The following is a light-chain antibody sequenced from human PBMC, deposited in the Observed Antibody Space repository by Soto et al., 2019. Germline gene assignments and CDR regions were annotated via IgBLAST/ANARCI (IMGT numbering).Light chain of an antibody. J-gene: IGKJ1*01. V-gene: IGKV3D-7*01. CDR1: QSVSSGY. Sequence: EMVMTQSPATLSLSPGERATLSCRPSQSVSSGYLAWYQQKPGQAPSLLIYAASTRATDIPARFSGSGSGTDFTLTISSLQPEDFAVYYCQQDYKLPPTFGQGTKVDIK. CDR3: QQDYKLPPT. CDR2: AAS.